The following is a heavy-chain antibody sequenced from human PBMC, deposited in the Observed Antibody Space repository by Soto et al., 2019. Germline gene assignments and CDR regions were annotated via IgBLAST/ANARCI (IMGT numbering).Heavy chain of an antibody. CDR3: GRDRDNILTGPICAP. V-gene: IGHV1-3*01. D-gene: IGHD3-9*01. J-gene: IGHJ5*02. Sequence: ASVKVSCKAPGYTFTNYGIHWVRQAPGQSLEWMGWINVYNGNTKYSQKFQDRVTFSRDTSASTAYMELSSLRSEAAAVYFCGRDRDNILTGPICAPGGQGTLFTVSS. CDR1: GYTFTNYG. CDR2: INVYNGNT.